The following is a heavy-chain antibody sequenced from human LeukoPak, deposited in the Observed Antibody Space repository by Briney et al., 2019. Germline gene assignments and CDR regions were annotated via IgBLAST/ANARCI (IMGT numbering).Heavy chain of an antibody. Sequence: SETLSLTCGVSGGSITSTNYWTWVRQPPGKGLEWIGEVNLQGSTNYNPSLMGRVAISVDMSENHISLQLTSVTAADTAVYYCARDQYSGHWYHALDIWGQGTMVTVSS. CDR3: ARDQYSGHWYHALDI. J-gene: IGHJ3*02. CDR2: VNLQGST. D-gene: IGHD6-19*01. V-gene: IGHV4-4*02. CDR1: GGSITSTNY.